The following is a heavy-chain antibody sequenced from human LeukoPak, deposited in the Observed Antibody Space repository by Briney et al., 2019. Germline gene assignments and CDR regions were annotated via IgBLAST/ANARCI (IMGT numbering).Heavy chain of an antibody. J-gene: IGHJ4*02. V-gene: IGHV3-23*01. CDR1: GFTFSSYA. CDR2: ISGSGGST. Sequence: QPGGSLRLSCAPSGFTFSSYAMSWVRQAPGKGLQWVSAISGSGGSTYYADSVKGRFTISRDNSKNTLYLQMNSLRAEDTAVYYCAKNVRALRFLEWAYYFDYWGQGTLVTVSP. D-gene: IGHD3-3*01. CDR3: AKNVRALRFLEWAYYFDY.